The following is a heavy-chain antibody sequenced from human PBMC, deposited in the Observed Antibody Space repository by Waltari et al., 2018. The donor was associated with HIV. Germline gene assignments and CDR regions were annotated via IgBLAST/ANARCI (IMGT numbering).Heavy chain of an antibody. CDR1: GGTFSSYA. Sequence: QVQLVQSGAEVKKPGSSVKVSCKACGGTFSSYAISWVRQAPGQGLEWMGGIIPIFGTANYAQKFQGRVTITADESTSTAYMELSSLRSEDTAVYYCARGSWDYVWGSYQTIRYFDYWGQGTLVTVSS. CDR2: IIPIFGTA. D-gene: IGHD3-16*02. V-gene: IGHV1-69*01. CDR3: ARGSWDYVWGSYQTIRYFDY. J-gene: IGHJ4*02.